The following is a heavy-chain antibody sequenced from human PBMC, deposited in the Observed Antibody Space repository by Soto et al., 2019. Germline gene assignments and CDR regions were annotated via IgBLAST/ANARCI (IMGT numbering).Heavy chain of an antibody. J-gene: IGHJ4*02. Sequence: SETLSLTCTVSGGSISSSSYYWGWIRQPPGKGLEWIGSIYYSGSTYYNPSLKSRVTISVDTSKNQFSLKLCSVTAADTAVYYCARHGSGSYYPSYYFDYWGQGTLVTVSS. V-gene: IGHV4-39*01. D-gene: IGHD3-10*01. CDR3: ARHGSGSYYPSYYFDY. CDR2: IYYSGST. CDR1: GGSISSSSYY.